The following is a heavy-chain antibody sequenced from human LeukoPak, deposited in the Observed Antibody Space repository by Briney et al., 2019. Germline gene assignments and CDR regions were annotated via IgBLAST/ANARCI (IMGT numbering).Heavy chain of an antibody. CDR2: ISAYNGNT. CDR3: ARVDWGSGSYYYYYYYMDV. Sequence: ASVKVSCKASGYTFTSYDINWVRQAPGQGLEWMGWISAYNGNTNYAQKLQGRVTMTTDTSTSTAYMELRSLRSDDTAVYYCARVDWGSGSYYYYYYYMDVWGKGTTVTVSS. V-gene: IGHV1-18*01. CDR1: GYTFTSYD. J-gene: IGHJ6*03. D-gene: IGHD3-10*01.